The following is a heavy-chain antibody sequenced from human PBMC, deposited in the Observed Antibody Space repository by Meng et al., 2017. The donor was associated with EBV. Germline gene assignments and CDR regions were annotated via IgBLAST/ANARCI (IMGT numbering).Heavy chain of an antibody. CDR2: VHYTGST. D-gene: IGHD6-19*01. V-gene: IGHV4-39*01. J-gene: IGHJ4*02. CDR3: ARPFPSWQSPRLDPFGA. CDR1: GDSISSFYY. Sequence: QLQLRESGPGQVXXXXXLXLTXTXSGDSISSFYYWGWIRQPPGRGLEWIGSVHYTGSTYYSPSLKSRVTVSVDTSKNQFSLRLTSVTAADTAVYYCARPFPSWQSPRLDPFGARGQGTLVTVSS.